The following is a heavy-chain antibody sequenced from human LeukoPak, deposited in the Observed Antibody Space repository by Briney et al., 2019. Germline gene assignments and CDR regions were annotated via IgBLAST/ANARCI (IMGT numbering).Heavy chain of an antibody. CDR1: GFTFSSYG. D-gene: IGHD3-16*02. CDR2: ISYDGSNK. J-gene: IGHJ4*02. Sequence: GGSLRLSCAASGFTFSSYGMHWVRQAPGKGLEWVAVISYDGSNKYYADSVKGRFTISRDNSKNTLYLQMNSLRAEDTAVYYCAKELGGVTAIAFDYWGQGTLVTVSS. V-gene: IGHV3-30*18. CDR3: AKELGGVTAIAFDY.